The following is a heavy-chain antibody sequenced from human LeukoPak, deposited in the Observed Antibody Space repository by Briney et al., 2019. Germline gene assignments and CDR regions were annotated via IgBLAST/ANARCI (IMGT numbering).Heavy chain of an antibody. CDR3: ARHAPVTMIVVAPPDY. Sequence: GESLKISCKGSGYSFTSYWIGWVRQMPGKGLEWMGIIYPGDPGTRYSPSFQGQVTISADKSISTAYLQWSSLKASDTAMYYCARHAPVTMIVVAPPDYWGQGTLVTVSS. CDR2: IYPGDPGT. D-gene: IGHD3-22*01. CDR1: GYSFTSYW. J-gene: IGHJ4*02. V-gene: IGHV5-51*01.